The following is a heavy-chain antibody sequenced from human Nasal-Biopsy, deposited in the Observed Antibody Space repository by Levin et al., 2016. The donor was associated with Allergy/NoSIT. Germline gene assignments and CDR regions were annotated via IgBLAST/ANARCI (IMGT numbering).Heavy chain of an antibody. D-gene: IGHD5-12*01. V-gene: IGHV3-30*18. CDR3: AKRHNSGYDSLNYLDY. CDR2: ISYDGGNR. CDR1: GFTFSSYG. Sequence: GESLKISCAASGFTFSSYGMSWVRQTPGKALEWVAQISYDGGNRFYADSVKGRFAISRDNSRYTLYLQINSLRPEDTAVYYCAKRHNSGYDSLNYLDYWGQGTRVTVSS. J-gene: IGHJ4*02.